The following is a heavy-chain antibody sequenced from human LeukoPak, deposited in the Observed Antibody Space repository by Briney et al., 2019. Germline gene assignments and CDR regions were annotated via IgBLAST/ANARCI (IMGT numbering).Heavy chain of an antibody. D-gene: IGHD6-13*01. CDR2: ISYDGSNK. V-gene: IGHV3-30-3*01. Sequence: QPGGSLRLSCAASGFIFSNYAMHWVRQAPGKGLEWVAVISYDGSNKYYADSVKGRFTISRDNSKNTLFLQMNSLRAEDTAVYYCARDLDSSSWYILWFDPWGQGTLVTVSS. J-gene: IGHJ5*02. CDR1: GFIFSNYA. CDR3: ARDLDSSSWYILWFDP.